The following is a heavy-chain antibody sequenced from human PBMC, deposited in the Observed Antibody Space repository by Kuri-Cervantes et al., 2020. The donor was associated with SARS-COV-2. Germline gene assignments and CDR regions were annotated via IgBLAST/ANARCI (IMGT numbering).Heavy chain of an antibody. J-gene: IGHJ4*02. D-gene: IGHD6-6*01. CDR2: ISGSGDNT. CDR1: GFSFSSYA. CDR3: AQDVSQLGRACRY. V-gene: IGHV3-23*01. Sequence: GESLKISCAASGFSFSSYAMSWVRQAPGKGLEWVSAISGSGDNTYYADSVKGRFTISRDNSQNTVYLQINSLRGEDTALYYCAQDVSQLGRACRYWGQGTLVTVSS.